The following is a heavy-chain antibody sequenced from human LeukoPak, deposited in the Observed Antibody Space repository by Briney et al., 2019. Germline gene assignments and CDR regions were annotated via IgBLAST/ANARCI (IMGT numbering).Heavy chain of an antibody. CDR1: GFTFDDYG. CDR3: ARDADSSGYYSHDY. J-gene: IGHJ4*02. V-gene: IGHV3-20*04. CDR2: INWNGGST. Sequence: PGGSLRLSCAASGFTFDDYGMSWVRQAPGKGLEWVSGINWNGGSTGYADSVKGRFTISRDNAKNSLYLQMNSLRAEDTAVYYCARDADSSGYYSHDYWGQGTLVTVSS. D-gene: IGHD3-22*01.